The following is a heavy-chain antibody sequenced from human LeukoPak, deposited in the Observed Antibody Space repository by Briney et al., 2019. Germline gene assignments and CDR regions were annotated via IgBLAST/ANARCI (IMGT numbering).Heavy chain of an antibody. J-gene: IGHJ4*02. CDR1: GFTFSSYG. CDR3: AKDLSNWNDVTTPDY. CDR2: ISYDGSNK. V-gene: IGHV3-30*18. D-gene: IGHD1-1*01. Sequence: GGSLRLSCAASGFTFSSYGMHWVRQAPGKGLEWVAFISYDGSNKYYPDSVKGRLTISRDNSKNTLYLQMNSLRAEDTAVYYCAKDLSNWNDVTTPDYWGQGTLVTVSS.